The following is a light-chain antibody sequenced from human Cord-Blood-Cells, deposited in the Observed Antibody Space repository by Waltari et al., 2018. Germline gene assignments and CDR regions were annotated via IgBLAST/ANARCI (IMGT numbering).Light chain of an antibody. CDR1: QSVSSN. J-gene: IGKJ2*03. CDR2: GAS. V-gene: IGKV3D-15*01. CDR3: QQYNNWPYS. Sequence: EIVMKQSPATLSVSPGERATLACRSSQSVSSNLAWYQQKPGQTPRLLIFGASTSATGVPARFSGSGSGTEFTLTISSLRSEDFAVYYCQQYNNWPYSFGLGTKLEIK.